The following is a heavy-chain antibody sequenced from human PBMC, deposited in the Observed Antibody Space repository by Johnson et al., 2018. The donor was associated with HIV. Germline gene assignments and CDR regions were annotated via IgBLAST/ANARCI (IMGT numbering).Heavy chain of an antibody. CDR1: EFIFSSYS. V-gene: IGHV3-30*02. Sequence: QVQLVESGGGVVQPGGSLRLSCAASEFIFSSYSMHWVRQAPGQGLERVAFIRYDGSNTYYADSVKGRFTISRDTSKNTLYLIMNSLRPEDTAVYYCAKPFPRLFAPLETAFDIWGQGTMVTVSS. D-gene: IGHD2/OR15-2a*01. CDR3: AKPFPRLFAPLETAFDI. J-gene: IGHJ3*02. CDR2: IRYDGSNT.